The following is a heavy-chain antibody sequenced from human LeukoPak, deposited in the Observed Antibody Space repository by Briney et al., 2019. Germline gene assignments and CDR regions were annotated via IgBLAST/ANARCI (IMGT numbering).Heavy chain of an antibody. J-gene: IGHJ4*02. CDR3: ARKDSSGYLYY. CDR1: GYTFPSYY. Sequence: ASVNVSCKASGYTFPSYYMHWVRQAPGQGLEGMGIINPSGGSTSYVQKFQGRVTMTRDMSTSTVYMELSSLRSEDTAVYYCARKDSSGYLYYWGQGTLVTVSS. V-gene: IGHV1-46*01. CDR2: INPSGGST. D-gene: IGHD3-22*01.